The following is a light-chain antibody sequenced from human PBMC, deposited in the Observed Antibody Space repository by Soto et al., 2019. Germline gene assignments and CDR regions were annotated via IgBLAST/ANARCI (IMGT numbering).Light chain of an antibody. V-gene: IGKV3-20*01. CDR3: QQYGSSPLT. Sequence: EMVLKQSPGTLSLSPGERATLSCRASQSVSSIYLAWYQHKPGQAPRLRIYGASSRATGIPDSFSGSGSVTAFTLTISRLEPEDFAVYYCQQYGSSPLTFGGVTKVEIK. CDR1: QSVSSIY. CDR2: GAS. J-gene: IGKJ4*02.